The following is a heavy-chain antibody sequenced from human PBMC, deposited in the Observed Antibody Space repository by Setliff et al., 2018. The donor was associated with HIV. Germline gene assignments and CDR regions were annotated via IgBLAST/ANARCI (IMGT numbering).Heavy chain of an antibody. CDR3: VRPRVFDSIVV. CDR2: INPNNGGT. V-gene: IGHV1-2*06. Sequence: GASVKVSCKALGFLVTGYNVHWVRQAPGHGPEWLGRINPNNGGTNYAQKFQGRVTMSLDTSTSTVYLELKALTSDDTAVYYCVRPRVFDSIVVWGPGTMVTVSS. CDR1: GFLVTGYN. J-gene: IGHJ3*01.